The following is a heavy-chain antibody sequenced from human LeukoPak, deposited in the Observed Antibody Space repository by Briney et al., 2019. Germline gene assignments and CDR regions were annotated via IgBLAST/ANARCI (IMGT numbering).Heavy chain of an antibody. CDR1: SGSMSRYY. CDR2: IYFRGGT. J-gene: IGHJ4*02. CDR3: ARDAPGYDY. D-gene: IGHD2-2*03. Sequence: SETLSLTCTVSSGSMSRYYWSWIRQSPGKGLEWIGYIYFRGGTNYNPSLKSRVTMSVDTSKNQFSLKLSSVTAADTAVYYCARDAPGYDYWGQGTLVTVSS. V-gene: IGHV4-59*12.